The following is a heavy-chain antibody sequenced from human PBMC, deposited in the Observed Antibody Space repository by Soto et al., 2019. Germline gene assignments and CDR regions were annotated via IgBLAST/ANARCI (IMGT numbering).Heavy chain of an antibody. CDR2: VYYSGSN. J-gene: IGHJ4*02. CDR3: ASGGGEEQQLVPLFFDY. Sequence: SETLSLTCTVSGGSSSSSSYYWGWIRQPPGKGLEWIGGVYYSGSNYDNSSLKSRVNISVDTSKNQFSLKLSSVTAADTAVYYCASGGGEEQQLVPLFFDYWGQGTLVTVS. V-gene: IGHV4-39*01. CDR1: GGSSSSSSYY. D-gene: IGHD6-13*01.